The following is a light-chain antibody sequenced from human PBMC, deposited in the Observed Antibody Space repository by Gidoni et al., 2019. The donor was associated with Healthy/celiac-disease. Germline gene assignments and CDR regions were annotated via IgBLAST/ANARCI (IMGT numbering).Light chain of an antibody. CDR3: SSYTSSSFLWV. CDR2: DVS. CDR1: SSDVGGYNY. V-gene: IGLV2-14*01. Sequence: QSALTQPVSVSGSPGQSITISCTGTSSDVGGYNYVSWYQQHPGKAPKLMIYDVSNRPSGVSNRFSGSKSGNTASLTISGLQAEDEADYYCSSYTSSSFLWVFGGGTKLTVL. J-gene: IGLJ3*02.